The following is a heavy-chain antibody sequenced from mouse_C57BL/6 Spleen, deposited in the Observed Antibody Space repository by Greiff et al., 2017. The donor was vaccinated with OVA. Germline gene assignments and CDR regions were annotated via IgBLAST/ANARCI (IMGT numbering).Heavy chain of an antibody. Sequence: VQLQQSGPELVKPGASVKISCKASGYTFTDYYMNWVKQSHGKSLEWIGDINPNNGGTSYNQKFKGKATLTVDKSSSTAYMELRSLTSEDSAVYYCARSVYYYGSSRLDYWGQGTTLTVSS. CDR2: INPNNGGT. J-gene: IGHJ2*01. CDR1: GYTFTDYY. CDR3: ARSVYYYGSSRLDY. D-gene: IGHD1-1*01. V-gene: IGHV1-26*01.